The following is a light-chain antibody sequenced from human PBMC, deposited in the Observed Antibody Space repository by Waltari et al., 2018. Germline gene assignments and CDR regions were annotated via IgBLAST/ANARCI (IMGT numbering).Light chain of an antibody. CDR1: QGISVF. Sequence: DIQMTQSPSSLSASVGDRVTITCRASQGISVFLNWYQQKPGKAPKLLIYAASTLHIGVPSRFSGSGSGTDFTLTINNLQPEDFATYSCQQSYSTPLTFGGGTRVEIK. CDR2: AAS. CDR3: QQSYSTPLT. J-gene: IGKJ4*01. V-gene: IGKV1-39*01.